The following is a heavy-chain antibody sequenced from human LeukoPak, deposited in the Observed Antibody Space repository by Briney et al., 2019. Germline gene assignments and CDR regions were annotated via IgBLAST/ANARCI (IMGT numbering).Heavy chain of an antibody. CDR1: GYTFSSYY. Sequence: ASVKVSCKASGYTFSSYYMHWVRQAPPQGLEWMGIINPNGGSTSYAQKFQGRVTMTRDTSTNNVYMELSSLRSEDTAVYYCASNYCTNGVCNFLFILDYWGQGTLVTVSS. CDR3: ASNYCTNGVCNFLFILDY. D-gene: IGHD2-8*01. V-gene: IGHV1-46*03. J-gene: IGHJ4*02. CDR2: INPNGGST.